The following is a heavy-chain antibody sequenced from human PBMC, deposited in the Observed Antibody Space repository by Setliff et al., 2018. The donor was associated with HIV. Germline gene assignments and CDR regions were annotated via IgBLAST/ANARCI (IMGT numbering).Heavy chain of an antibody. CDR3: VKEGSYDYLWRYYYRLDV. Sequence: HPGGSLRLSCAASGFPFTTYSMNWVRQAPGKGLEWIAYINGGGDPIWYADSVKGRFTISRDNAKNSLDLQMNSLRAEDTAVYYCVKEGSYDYLWRYYYRLDVWGQGTTVTVSS. J-gene: IGHJ6*02. CDR2: INGGGDPI. CDR1: GFPFTTYS. D-gene: IGHD3-16*01. V-gene: IGHV3-48*01.